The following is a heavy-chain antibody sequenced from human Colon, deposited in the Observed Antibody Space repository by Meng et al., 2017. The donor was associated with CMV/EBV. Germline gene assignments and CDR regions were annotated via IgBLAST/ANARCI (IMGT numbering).Heavy chain of an antibody. V-gene: IGHV4-4*07. J-gene: IGHJ5*02. CDR1: GGYLNDFY. CDR3: ARDSDGSGTFSYWFDP. Sequence: QVQLPGAGPGLVKPSDTLSLTCTVSGGYLNDFYWNWFRQPVGKGLEWIGRIFPTGSAYYNSSLNSRVTMSVDTSKNQFSLKLTSVTAADTAVYYCARDSDGSGTFSYWFDPWGQGTLVTVSS. CDR2: IFPTGSA. D-gene: IGHD3-10*01.